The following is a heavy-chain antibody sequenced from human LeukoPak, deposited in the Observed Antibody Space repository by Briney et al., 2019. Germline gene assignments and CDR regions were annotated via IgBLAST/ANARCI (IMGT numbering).Heavy chain of an antibody. D-gene: IGHD3-10*01. V-gene: IGHV1-2*06. CDR1: GYTFTGYY. CDR3: ARAQLLWVGELLYPFDY. Sequence: ASVKVSCKASGYTFTGYYMHWVRQAPGQGLEWMGRINPNSGGTNYAQKFQGRVTMTRDTSISTAYMELSRLRSDDTAVHYCARAQLLWVGELLYPFDYSGQRTLLTVSS. CDR2: INPNSGGT. J-gene: IGHJ4*02.